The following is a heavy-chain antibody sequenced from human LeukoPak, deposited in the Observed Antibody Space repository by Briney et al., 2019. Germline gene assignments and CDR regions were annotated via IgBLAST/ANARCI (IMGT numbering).Heavy chain of an antibody. D-gene: IGHD5-18*01. V-gene: IGHV3-21*01. Sequence: PGGSLRLSCAVSGFTFNIYSMNWVRQAPGKGLEWVSSISSSSSYIYYADSVKGRFTISRDNAKNSLYLQMNSLRAEDTAVYYCARTLVDTGSTYYYYGMDVWGQGTTVTVSS. CDR3: ARTLVDTGSTYYYYGMDV. CDR1: GFTFNIYS. J-gene: IGHJ6*02. CDR2: ISSSSSYI.